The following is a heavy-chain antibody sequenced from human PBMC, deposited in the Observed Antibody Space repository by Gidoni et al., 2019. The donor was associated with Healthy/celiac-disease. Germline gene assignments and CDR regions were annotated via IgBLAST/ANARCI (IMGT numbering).Heavy chain of an antibody. CDR2: IYSGGST. V-gene: IGHV3-53*02. D-gene: IGHD6-19*01. Sequence: EVQLVETGGGLIQPGGSLRLSCAAAGVTVSSNYMSWVRQAPGKGLEWVSVIYSGGSTYYADSVKGRFTISRDNSKNTLYLQMNSLRAEDTAVYYCARGRYSSGWRYFDYWGQGTLVTVSS. CDR1: GVTVSSNY. CDR3: ARGRYSSGWRYFDY. J-gene: IGHJ4*02.